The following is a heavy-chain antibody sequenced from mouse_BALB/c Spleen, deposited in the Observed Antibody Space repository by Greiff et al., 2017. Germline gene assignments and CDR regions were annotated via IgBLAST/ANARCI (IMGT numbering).Heavy chain of an antibody. Sequence: EVNVVESGGGLVKPGGSLKLSCAASGFTFSSYAMSWVRQTPEKRLEWVATISSGGSYTYYPDSVKGRFTISRDNAKNTLYLQMSSLRSEDTAMYYCARRGSSLYYFDYWGQGTTLTVSS. CDR3: ARRGSSLYYFDY. CDR1: GFTFSSYA. J-gene: IGHJ2*01. D-gene: IGHD6-1*01. CDR2: ISSGGSYT. V-gene: IGHV5-9-3*01.